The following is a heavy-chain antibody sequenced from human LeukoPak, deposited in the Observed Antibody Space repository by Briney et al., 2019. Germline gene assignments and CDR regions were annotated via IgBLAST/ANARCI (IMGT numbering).Heavy chain of an antibody. J-gene: IGHJ6*02. CDR3: ARDRLLRLQYGMDV. D-gene: IGHD2/OR15-2a*01. CDR1: GYTFTSYY. CDR2: INPSGGST. V-gene: IGHV1-46*01. Sequence: GASVKVSCQASGYTFTSYYMQWVRQAAGQGLEWMGIINPSGGSTRYAQKFQGRVTITSDTPTSTVYMELSSLRPEDTAVYYSARDRLLRLQYGMDVWGQGATVTVSS.